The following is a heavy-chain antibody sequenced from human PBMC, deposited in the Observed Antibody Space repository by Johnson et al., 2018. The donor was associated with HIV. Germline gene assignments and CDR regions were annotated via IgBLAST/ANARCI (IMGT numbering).Heavy chain of an antibody. CDR1: GFTFSSYA. V-gene: IGHV3-7*03. Sequence: VQLVESGGGVVQPGRSLRLSCAASGFTFSSYAMHWVRQASGKGLEWVANIKQDGSEKYYVDSVKGRFTISRDNAKNSLFLQMTSLTAEDTAVFSCVRGEEGAFDIWGQGTMVTVSS. CDR3: VRGEEGAFDI. J-gene: IGHJ3*02. CDR2: IKQDGSEK.